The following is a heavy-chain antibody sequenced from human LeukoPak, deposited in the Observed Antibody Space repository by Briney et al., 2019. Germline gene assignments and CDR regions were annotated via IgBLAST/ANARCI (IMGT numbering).Heavy chain of an antibody. D-gene: IGHD3-22*01. J-gene: IGHJ5*02. V-gene: IGHV3-20*04. Sequence: GGSLRLSCAASGFTFDDYGMSWVRQAPGKGLEWVSGINWNGGSTGYADSVKGRFTISRDNAKNSLYLQMNSLRAEDTALYYCARDGRRYYDSSGYYWFDPWGQGTLVTVSS. CDR2: INWNGGST. CDR1: GFTFDDYG. CDR3: ARDGRRYYDSSGYYWFDP.